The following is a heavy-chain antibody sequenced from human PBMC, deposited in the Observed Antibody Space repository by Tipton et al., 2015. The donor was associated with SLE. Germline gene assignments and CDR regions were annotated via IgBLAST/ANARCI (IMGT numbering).Heavy chain of an antibody. CDR2: TNHFGNT. D-gene: IGHD3-10*01. CDR3: AGGGAGMTMVRGATYYYYYMDV. Sequence: TLSLTCAVYGGSFSGYYCSWIRQPPGKWLEWIAETNHFGNTNYNPSLKSRVTMSVDTSKNQFSLKLSSVTAADTAGDYCAGGGAGMTMVRGATYYYYYMDVWGKGTTVTVSS. J-gene: IGHJ6*03. V-gene: IGHV4-34*01. CDR1: GGSFSGYY.